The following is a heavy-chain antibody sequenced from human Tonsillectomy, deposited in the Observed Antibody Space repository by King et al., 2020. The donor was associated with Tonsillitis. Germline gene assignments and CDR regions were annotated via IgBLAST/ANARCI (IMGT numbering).Heavy chain of an antibody. CDR2: IYYSGST. V-gene: IGHV4-59*01. Sequence: QLQESGPGPVKPSETLSLTCTVSGGSISSYYWSWIRQPPGKGLEWIGYIYYSGSTNYNPSLKSRVTISVDTSKNQFSLKLSSVTAADTAVYYCARGGPFGELIDYFDYWGQGTLVTVSS. CDR1: GGSISSYY. J-gene: IGHJ4*02. CDR3: ARGGPFGELIDYFDY. D-gene: IGHD3-10*01.